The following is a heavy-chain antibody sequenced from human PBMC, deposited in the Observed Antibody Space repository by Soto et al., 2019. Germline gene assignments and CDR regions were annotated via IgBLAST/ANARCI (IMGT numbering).Heavy chain of an antibody. CDR3: ARRGLSSSSTFRYFYYGMDA. CDR1: GYTFTSYG. D-gene: IGHD6-6*01. CDR2: ISAYNGNT. V-gene: IGHV1-18*01. J-gene: IGHJ6*02. Sequence: ASVKVSCKASGYTFTSYGISWVRQAPGQGLEWMGWISAYNGNTNYAQKLQGRVTMTTDTSTSTAYMELSGLRSEDTAVYYCARRGLSSSSTFRYFYYGMDAWGQGTTVTVSS.